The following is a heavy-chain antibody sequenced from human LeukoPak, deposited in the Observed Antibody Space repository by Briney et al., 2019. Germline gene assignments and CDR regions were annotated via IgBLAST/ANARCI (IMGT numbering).Heavy chain of an antibody. CDR3: ARQGYGDYEPFDY. V-gene: IGHV5-51*01. CDR1: GYFFTTYW. Sequence: GESLKISCKGSGYFFTTYWIGWVRQMPGKGLEWMGIIYPGDSDTRYSPSFQGQVTISADKSISTAYLQWSSLKASDTAMYYCARQGYGDYEPFDYWGQGTLVTVSS. J-gene: IGHJ4*02. D-gene: IGHD4-17*01. CDR2: IYPGDSDT.